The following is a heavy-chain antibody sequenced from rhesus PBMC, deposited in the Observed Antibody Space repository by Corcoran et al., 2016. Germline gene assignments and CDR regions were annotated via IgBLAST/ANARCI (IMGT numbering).Heavy chain of an antibody. J-gene: IGHJ4*01. CDR2: IYGSRGST. D-gene: IGHD1-1*01. Sequence: QVQLQESGPGVGKPSETLSLTCAVSGYSITRGYDGSWFRQPPGKGLGWIGDIYGSRGSTNYNPSLKNRVTISKDTSKNQFSLKLSSVTAADTAVYYCAGAGTIWSFWGQGVLVTVSS. CDR1: GYSITRGYD. CDR3: AGAGTIWSF. V-gene: IGHV4-76*01.